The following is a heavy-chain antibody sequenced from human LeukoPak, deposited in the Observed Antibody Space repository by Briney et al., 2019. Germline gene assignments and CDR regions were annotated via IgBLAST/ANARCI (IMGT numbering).Heavy chain of an antibody. CDR1: GFTFDDYA. CDR3: AKDSGYFFGAFDI. Sequence: GGSLRLSCAASGFTFDDYAMHWVRQAPGKGLEWFSGISWNSGSIGYADSVKGRFTISRDNAKNSLSLQMNSLRTEDTALYYCAKDSGYFFGAFDIWGQGRMVTVSS. D-gene: IGHD3-22*01. V-gene: IGHV3-9*01. J-gene: IGHJ3*02. CDR2: ISWNSGSI.